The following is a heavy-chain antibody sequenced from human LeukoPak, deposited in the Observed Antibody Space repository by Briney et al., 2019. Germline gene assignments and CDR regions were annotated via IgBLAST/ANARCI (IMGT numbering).Heavy chain of an antibody. CDR2: INWNGGST. J-gene: IGHJ4*02. CDR1: GFTFDDYG. CDR3: ARDLSSGYYPFDY. Sequence: SGGSLRLSCAASGFTFDDYGMSWVRQAPGRGLEWVSSINWNGGSTGYADSVKGRFTFSRDNAKNSLYLQMDSLRAEDTALYYCARDLSSGYYPFDYWGQGTLVTVSS. D-gene: IGHD3-22*01. V-gene: IGHV3-20*04.